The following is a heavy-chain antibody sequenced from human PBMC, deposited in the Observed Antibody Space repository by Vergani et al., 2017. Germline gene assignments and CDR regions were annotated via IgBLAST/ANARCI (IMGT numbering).Heavy chain of an antibody. CDR1: GDSVNTNY. CDR2: VSFRGDT. CDR3: ARSRIYDCAECPDY. D-gene: IGHD3-3*01. V-gene: IGHV4-59*02. J-gene: IGHJ4*02. Sequence: QVKLQESGPGLVKPSETLSLTCTVSGDSVNTNYWSWIGQPPGKGLVWMGYVSFRGDTIYCPSVKCRMTISLNTSSNQFSLYLTSVTAADTAVYYCARSRIYDCAECPDYWGQGTLVTVSS.